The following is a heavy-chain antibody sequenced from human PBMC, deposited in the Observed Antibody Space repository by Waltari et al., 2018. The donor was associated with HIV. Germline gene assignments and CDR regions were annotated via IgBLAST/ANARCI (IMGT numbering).Heavy chain of an antibody. CDR1: GGSITTYL. CDR2: IHSPGRS. Sequence: QLQLRESGPRLVKPLETLALNCSVSGGSITTYLWNWYRQPPGKGLEWIGYIHSPGRSNYNPSLNSLITRSVDTSKTVFSLQLKSVTAADTAIYYCARGIFGGNPGYWGRGTLITVS. D-gene: IGHD2-15*01. V-gene: IGHV4-59*01. J-gene: IGHJ4*02. CDR3: ARGIFGGNPGY.